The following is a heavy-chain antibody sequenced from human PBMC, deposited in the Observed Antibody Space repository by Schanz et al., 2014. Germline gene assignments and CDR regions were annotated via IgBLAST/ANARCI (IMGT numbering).Heavy chain of an antibody. J-gene: IGHJ3*02. CDR3: AKDPHKDYGGKPQALDI. V-gene: IGHV3-30*02. Sequence: VQLVESGGGLVKPGGSLRLSCAASGFTSSNAWMSWVRQAPGKGLEWVTFIRFDGSDKYYADSVKGRFSVSRDNSKNTLYLQMNSLRAEDTALYYCAKDPHKDYGGKPQALDIWGQGTMVTVSS. CDR1: GFTSSNAW. CDR2: IRFDGSDK. D-gene: IGHD4-17*01.